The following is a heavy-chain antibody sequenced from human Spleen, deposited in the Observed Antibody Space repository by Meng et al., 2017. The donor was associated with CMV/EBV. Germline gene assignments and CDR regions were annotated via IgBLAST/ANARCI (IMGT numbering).Heavy chain of an antibody. CDR3: ARGITMIGGVGY. V-gene: IGHV4-30-4*08. D-gene: IGHD3-10*01. CDR1: GGSISSGDYY. CDR2: IYYSGST. Sequence: VQLQQSGPGLVKPSPPLSLTCTVSGGSISSGDYYWSWIRQHPGKGLEWIGYIYYSGSTYYNPSLKSRVTISVDTSKNQFSLKLSSVTAADTAVYYCARGITMIGGVGYWGQGTLVTVSS. J-gene: IGHJ4*02.